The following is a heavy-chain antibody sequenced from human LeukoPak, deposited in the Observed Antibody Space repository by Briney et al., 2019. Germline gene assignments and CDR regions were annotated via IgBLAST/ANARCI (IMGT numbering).Heavy chain of an antibody. V-gene: IGHV3-30*03. CDR1: GFTVSHNY. J-gene: IGHJ4*02. Sequence: GGSLRLSCAASGFTVSHNYMSWVRQAPDKGLEWVAVISYDGSYEYYTDSVKGRFTISRDNSQNTLYLQMNSLRGEDTAVYYCARGGRYCSSTSCSPLGYWGQGTLVIVSS. D-gene: IGHD2-2*01. CDR2: ISYDGSYE. CDR3: ARGGRYCSSTSCSPLGY.